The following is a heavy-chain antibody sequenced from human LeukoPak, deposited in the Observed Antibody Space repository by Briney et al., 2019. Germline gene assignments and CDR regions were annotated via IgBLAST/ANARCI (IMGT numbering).Heavy chain of an antibody. CDR2: IFTSGAT. D-gene: IGHD1-7*01. J-gene: IGHJ5*02. V-gene: IGHV4-4*07. CDR3: ARVHWNYDGLAWFDP. CDR1: GGSIDSYS. Sequence: PSETLSLTCTVSGGSIDSYSWSWIRQPAGKGLEWIGRIFTSGATFYNPSPKTRVTMSIATSKNQFSLKLSSVTAADTAVYYCARVHWNYDGLAWFDPWGQGTLVTVSS.